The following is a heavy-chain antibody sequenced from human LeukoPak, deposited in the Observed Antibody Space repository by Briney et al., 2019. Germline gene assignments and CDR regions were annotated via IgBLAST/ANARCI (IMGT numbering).Heavy chain of an antibody. V-gene: IGHV4-61*02. D-gene: IGHD4-17*01. CDR2: IYPSGST. CDR3: ARHFDYGPDY. J-gene: IGHJ4*02. CDR1: SGSISSVSYY. Sequence: SQTLSLTCTVSSGSISSVSYYWNWIRQPAGKGLEWIGRIYPSGSTYYNPSLKSRVTISVDTSKNQFSLKLSSVTAADTAVYYCARHFDYGPDYWGQGTLVTVSS.